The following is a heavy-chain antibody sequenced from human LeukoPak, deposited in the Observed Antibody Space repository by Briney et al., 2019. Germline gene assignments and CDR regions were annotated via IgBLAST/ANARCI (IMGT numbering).Heavy chain of an antibody. Sequence: HAGGSLRLSCAASGFIFSVYGMHWVRQAPGKGLEWVAVIWNDGSNKYYADSVKGRFSISRDNSKNTLHLQMNTLRVEDTAVYYCARDPHLDFAFDIWGQGTMVTVSS. CDR3: ARDPHLDFAFDI. CDR1: GFIFSVYG. V-gene: IGHV3-33*01. CDR2: IWNDGSNK. J-gene: IGHJ3*02.